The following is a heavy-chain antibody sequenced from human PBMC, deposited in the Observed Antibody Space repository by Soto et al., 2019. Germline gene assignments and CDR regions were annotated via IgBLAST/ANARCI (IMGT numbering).Heavy chain of an antibody. V-gene: IGHV1-58*01. CDR1: GFTFTSSA. Sequence: SVKVSCKASGFTFTSSAVQWVRQARGQRLEWIGWIVVGSGNTNYAQKFQERVTITRDMSTSTAYMELSSLRSEDTAVYYCAAVLGGSPKPSHFDYWGQGTLVTVSS. CDR2: IVVGSGNT. CDR3: AAVLGGSPKPSHFDY. J-gene: IGHJ4*02.